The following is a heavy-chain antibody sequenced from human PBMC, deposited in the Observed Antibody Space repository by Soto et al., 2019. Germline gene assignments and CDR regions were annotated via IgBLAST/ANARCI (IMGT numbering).Heavy chain of an antibody. J-gene: IGHJ5*02. CDR3: ARDPGYYGSGNNWFDP. CDR2: IYYSGST. CDR1: GGSISSYY. Sequence: LSLTCTVSGGSISSYYRSWIRQPPGKGLEWIGYIYYSGSTNYNPSLKSRVTISVDTSKNQFSLKLSSVTAADTAVYYCARDPGYYGSGNNWFDPWGQGXLVTVYS. D-gene: IGHD3-10*01. V-gene: IGHV4-59*01.